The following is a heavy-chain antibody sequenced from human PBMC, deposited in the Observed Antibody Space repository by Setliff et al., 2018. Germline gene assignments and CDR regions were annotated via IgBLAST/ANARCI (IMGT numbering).Heavy chain of an antibody. Sequence: SETLSLTCAVSGYSISSGYYWGWIRQPPGKGLEWIGRIYHSGSTYYNPSLKSRATISVDTSKNQFSLKLSSVTAADTAVYYCARLYIVVVVAATPAWFDPWGQGTLVTVSS. CDR1: GYSISSGYY. CDR3: ARLYIVVVVAATPAWFDP. V-gene: IGHV4-38-2*01. J-gene: IGHJ5*02. CDR2: IYHSGST. D-gene: IGHD2-15*01.